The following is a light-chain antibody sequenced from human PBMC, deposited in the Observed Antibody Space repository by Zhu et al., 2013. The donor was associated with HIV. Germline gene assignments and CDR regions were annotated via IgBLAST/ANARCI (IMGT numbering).Light chain of an antibody. Sequence: EVVLTQSPVTLPLSPGERATLFCRASQSVSSYLAWYQQKPGQAPRLLIYDASKRATGIPARFSGSGSGTEFTLTISGLQSEDFAVYYCQQYNNWPYTFGQGTKLEIK. CDR2: DAS. CDR1: QSVSSY. CDR3: QQYNNWPYT. V-gene: IGKV3-11*01. J-gene: IGKJ2*01.